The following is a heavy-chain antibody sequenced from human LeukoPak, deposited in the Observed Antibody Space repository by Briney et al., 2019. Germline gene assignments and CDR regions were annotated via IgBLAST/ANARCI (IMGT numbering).Heavy chain of an antibody. CDR3: ARESGYNFY. CDR1: GASISNYY. D-gene: IGHD5-24*01. V-gene: IGHV4-59*01. Sequence: PSETLSLTCTVSGASISNYYWSWIRQSPGKGLEWIGHIFYSGSTNYNPSLKSRVTISVDTSKNHFSLKLSSVTAADTAVYYCARESGYNFYWGQGTLVTVSS. J-gene: IGHJ4*02. CDR2: IFYSGST.